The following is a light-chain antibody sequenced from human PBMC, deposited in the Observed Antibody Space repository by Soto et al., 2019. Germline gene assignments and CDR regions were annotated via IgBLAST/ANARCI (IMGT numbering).Light chain of an antibody. CDR3: QQYNNWPPWT. J-gene: IGKJ1*01. CDR1: QSVSSN. Sequence: EIVFTQSPGTLSLSPGERATRCCRASQSVSSNLAWYQQRPGQGPRLLIYGASTRATGIPARFSGSGSGTDFTLTISSLQSEDFAVYYCQQYNNWPPWTFGQGTKVDIK. V-gene: IGKV3-15*01. CDR2: GAS.